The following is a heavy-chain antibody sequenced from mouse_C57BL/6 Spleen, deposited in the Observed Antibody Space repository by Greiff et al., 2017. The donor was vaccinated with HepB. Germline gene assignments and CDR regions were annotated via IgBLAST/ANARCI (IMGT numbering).Heavy chain of an antibody. D-gene: IGHD1-1*01. Sequence: EVKLVESGEGLVKPGGSLKLSCAASGFTFSSYAMSWVRQTPEKRLEWVAYISSGGDYIYYADTVKGRFTISRDNARNTLYLQMSSLKSEDTAMYYWTPTGVATPFAYWGQGTLVTVSA. CDR3: TPTGVATPFAY. V-gene: IGHV5-9-1*02. J-gene: IGHJ3*01. CDR2: ISSGGDYI. CDR1: GFTFSSYA.